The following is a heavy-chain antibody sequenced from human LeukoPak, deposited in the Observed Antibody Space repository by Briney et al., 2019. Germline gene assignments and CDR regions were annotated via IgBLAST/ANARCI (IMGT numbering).Heavy chain of an antibody. Sequence: SETPSLTCTVSGVSISGYYWIWIRQSPGRGLEYIGSIFYRESFSYGGTTFYNPSLQSRVTISVDTSKNAFSLRLTSVTAADTAVYFCARQISGNKDYWGQGTLVTVSS. CDR3: ARQISGNKDY. D-gene: IGHD1/OR15-1a*01. V-gene: IGHV4-59*08. J-gene: IGHJ4*02. CDR1: GVSISGYY. CDR2: IFYRESFSYGGTT.